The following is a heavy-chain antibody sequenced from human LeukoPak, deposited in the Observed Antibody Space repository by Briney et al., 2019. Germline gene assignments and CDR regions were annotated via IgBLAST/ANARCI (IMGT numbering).Heavy chain of an antibody. CDR2: SRSKANTYAA. Sequence: GGSLRPSCAASGFTFSDSAMHWVRQASGTGLEWVARSRSKANTYAASYAESVKGRFTICRDDSKNTASLQMNSLKTEDTAVYYCMARGDSYGLFDYWGHGTLVTVSS. CDR3: MARGDSYGLFDY. V-gene: IGHV3-73*01. CDR1: GFTFSDSA. J-gene: IGHJ4*01. D-gene: IGHD5-18*01.